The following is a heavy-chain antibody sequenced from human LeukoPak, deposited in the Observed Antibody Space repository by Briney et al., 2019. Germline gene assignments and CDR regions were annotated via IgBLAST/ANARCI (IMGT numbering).Heavy chain of an antibody. CDR1: GFTFSSYG. CDR2: IRYDGSNK. Sequence: PGGSLRLSCAASGFTFSSYGMHWVRQAPGKGLEWVAFIRYDGSNKYYADSVKGRFAISRDNSKNTLYLQMNSLRAEDTAVYYCAKAPYRSSTSCYTGGYWGQGTLVTVSS. V-gene: IGHV3-30*02. J-gene: IGHJ4*02. CDR3: AKAPYRSSTSCYTGGY. D-gene: IGHD2-2*02.